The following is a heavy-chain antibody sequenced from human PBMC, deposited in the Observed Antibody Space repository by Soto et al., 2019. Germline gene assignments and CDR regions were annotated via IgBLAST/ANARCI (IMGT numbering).Heavy chain of an antibody. J-gene: IGHJ4*02. CDR2: IYWDDDK. D-gene: IGHD6-19*01. Sequence: QITLKESGPTLVKPTQTLTLTCTFSGFSLSSTRVAVGWIRQPPGKALEWLALIYWDDDKRYSPFLKSRLTITKDPSKNQVVLTMTNMDPVDTATYYCAHNVVAGLGYYFDYWCQGTLVTVSS. CDR3: AHNVVAGLGYYFDY. CDR1: GFSLSSTRVA. V-gene: IGHV2-5*02.